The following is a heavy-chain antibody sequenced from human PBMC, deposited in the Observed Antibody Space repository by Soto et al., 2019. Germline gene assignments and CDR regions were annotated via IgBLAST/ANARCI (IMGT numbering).Heavy chain of an antibody. Sequence: GASVKVSCTASGYTFTSYYMHWVRQAPGQGLEWMGWINPNSGGTNYAQKFQGWVTMTRDTSISTAYMELSRLRSDDTAVYYCARGGDGDSDAFDIWGQGTMVTVSS. CDR2: INPNSGGT. V-gene: IGHV1-2*04. CDR3: ARGGDGDSDAFDI. J-gene: IGHJ3*02. CDR1: GYTFTSYY.